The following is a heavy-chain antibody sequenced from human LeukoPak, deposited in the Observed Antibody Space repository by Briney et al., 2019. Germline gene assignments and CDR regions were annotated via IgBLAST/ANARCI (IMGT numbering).Heavy chain of an antibody. CDR1: GGSISSYY. V-gene: IGHV4-4*07. J-gene: IGHJ2*01. D-gene: IGHD6-19*01. CDR3: ARACSSAWHWYFDL. Sequence: SETLSLTCTVSGGSISSYYWSWIRQPAGKGLEWIGRIYTSGSTHYNPSLKSRVTMSVDTSTNQFSLKLNSVTAADTAVYYCARACSSAWHWYFDLWGRGTLVTVSS. CDR2: IYTSGST.